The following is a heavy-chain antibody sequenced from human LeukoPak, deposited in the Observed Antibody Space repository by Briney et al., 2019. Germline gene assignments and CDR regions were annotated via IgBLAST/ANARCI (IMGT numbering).Heavy chain of an antibody. D-gene: IGHD3-10*01. CDR1: GYTFTGYY. J-gene: IGHJ4*02. Sequence: ASVKVSCKASGYTFTGYYMHWVRQAPGQGLEWMGWMNPNSGNTGYAQKFQGRVTMTRNTSISTAYMELSSLRSEDTAVYYCARGPIHRWEWFGELTPLLDYWGQGTLVTVSS. CDR2: MNPNSGNT. CDR3: ARGPIHRWEWFGELTPLLDY. V-gene: IGHV1-8*02.